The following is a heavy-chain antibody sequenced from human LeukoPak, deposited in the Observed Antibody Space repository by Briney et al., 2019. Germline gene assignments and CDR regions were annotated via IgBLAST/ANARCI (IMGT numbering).Heavy chain of an antibody. V-gene: IGHV1-2*06. D-gene: IGHD2/OR15-2a*01. CDR1: GYTFTAYH. J-gene: IGHJ6*03. CDR2: INPNSGGT. Sequence: ASVKVSCKASGYTFTAYHIHWVRQAPGQGLEWMGRINPNSGGTNYAQKFQGRVTMTRDTSISTAYMELSRLRSDDTAVYYCARETTLTGRYFYYYMDVWGKGTTVTVSS. CDR3: ARETTLTGRYFYYYMDV.